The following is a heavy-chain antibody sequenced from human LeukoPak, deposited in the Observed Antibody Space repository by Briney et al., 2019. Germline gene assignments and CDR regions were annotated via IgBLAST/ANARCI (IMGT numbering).Heavy chain of an antibody. CDR2: IIPILGIA. D-gene: IGHD3-10*01. Sequence: GASVKVSCKASGGTFSSYAISWVRQAPGQGLEWMGRIIPILGIANYAQKFQGRVTITADKSTSTAYMELSSLRSEDTAVYYCARVGYYYGSGSYGAYDHWGQGTLVTVSS. J-gene: IGHJ5*02. CDR1: GGTFSSYA. V-gene: IGHV1-69*04. CDR3: ARVGYYYGSGSYGAYDH.